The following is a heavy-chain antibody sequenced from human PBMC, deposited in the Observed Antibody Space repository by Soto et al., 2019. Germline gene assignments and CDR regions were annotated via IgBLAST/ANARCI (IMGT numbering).Heavy chain of an antibody. CDR2: INHSGST. CDR1: GGSFSGYY. CDR3: ARCIAIYYFDY. V-gene: IGHV4-34*01. D-gene: IGHD6-13*01. J-gene: IGHJ4*02. Sequence: SETLSLTCAVYGGSFSGYYWSWIRQPPGKGLEWIGEINHSGSTNYNPSLKSRVTISVDTSKNQFSLKLSSVTAADTAVYYCARCIAIYYFDYWGQGTLVTVSS.